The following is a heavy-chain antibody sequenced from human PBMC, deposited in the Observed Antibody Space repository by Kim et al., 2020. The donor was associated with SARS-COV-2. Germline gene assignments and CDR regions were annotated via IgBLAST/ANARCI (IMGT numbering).Heavy chain of an antibody. D-gene: IGHD3-10*01. V-gene: IGHV4-39*01. CDR3: ARAFRGSHLDY. J-gene: IGHJ4*02. CDR2: T. Sequence: TYYSPSLKRRVTISGEQSKNQCSLKLSSVTAAETALYYCARAFRGSHLDYWGQGTLVTVSS.